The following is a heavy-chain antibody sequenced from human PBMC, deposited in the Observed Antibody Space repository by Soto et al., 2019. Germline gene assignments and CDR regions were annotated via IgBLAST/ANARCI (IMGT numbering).Heavy chain of an antibody. V-gene: IGHV4-4*02. CDR2: IYHSGST. CDR3: ARVGGINWFDP. CDR1: GVSICSSNW. Sequence: SGTLSLTCAVSGVSICSSNWWSLVRQPPGKGLEWIGEIYHSGSTNYNPSLKSRVTISVDKSKNQFSLKLSSVTAADTAVYYCARVGGINWFDPWGQGTLVTVSA. D-gene: IGHD3-16*01. J-gene: IGHJ5*02.